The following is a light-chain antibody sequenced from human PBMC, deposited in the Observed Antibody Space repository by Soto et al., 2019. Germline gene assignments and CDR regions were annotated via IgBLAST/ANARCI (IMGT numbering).Light chain of an antibody. Sequence: QSVLTQPPSVSGAPGQRVTTSCTGSSSNIGAGYDLHWYQQLPGTAPKLLIYGNSNRPSGVPDRFSGSKSGTSASLAITGLQAEDEADYYCQSYDSSLSGSGVFGGGTKVTVL. CDR1: SSNIGAGYD. V-gene: IGLV1-40*01. J-gene: IGLJ3*02. CDR2: GNS. CDR3: QSYDSSLSGSGV.